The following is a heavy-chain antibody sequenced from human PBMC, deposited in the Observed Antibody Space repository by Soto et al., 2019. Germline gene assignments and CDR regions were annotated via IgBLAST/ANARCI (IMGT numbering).Heavy chain of an antibody. V-gene: IGHV1-58*02. D-gene: IGHD6-13*01. CDR3: AASSSSWYRGGGAFDI. J-gene: IGHJ3*02. CDR2: IVVGSGNT. CDR1: GFTFTSSA. Sequence: SVKVSCKASGFTFTSSAMQWVRQARGQRLEWIGWIVVGSGNTNYAQKFQERVTITRDMSTSTAYMELSSLRSEDTAVYYCAASSSSWYRGGGAFDIWGQGTMVTVSS.